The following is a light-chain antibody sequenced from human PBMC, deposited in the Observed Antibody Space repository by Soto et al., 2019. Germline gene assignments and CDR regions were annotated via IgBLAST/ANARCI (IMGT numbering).Light chain of an antibody. V-gene: IGLV2-14*01. J-gene: IGLJ1*01. CDR1: SSDVGAYKY. CDR2: EVN. CDR3: GSYTVSKGV. Sequence: QSALTQPASVSGSPGQSITISCTGTSSDVGAYKYVSWYQQHPGKAPKLMLYEVNNRPSGVSNRFSGSKSGNTASLTISGLQAEDEADYYCGSYTVSKGVFGTGTKVTVL.